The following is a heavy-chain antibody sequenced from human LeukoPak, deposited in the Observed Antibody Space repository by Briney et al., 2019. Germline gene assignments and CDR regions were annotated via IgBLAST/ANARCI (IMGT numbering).Heavy chain of an antibody. CDR2: IYSGGTT. D-gene: IGHD2-21*02. J-gene: IGHJ4*02. CDR1: AFTVSNNY. V-gene: IGHV3-66*01. CDR3: AKTQIMTAITATNFDF. Sequence: GGSLRLSCAASAFTVSNNYMSWVRQAPGKGLEWVSVIYSGGTTNYADSVKGRFTISRDNSKNTLYLQMSSLRAEDTAVYYCAKTQIMTAITATNFDFWGQGTLVTVSS.